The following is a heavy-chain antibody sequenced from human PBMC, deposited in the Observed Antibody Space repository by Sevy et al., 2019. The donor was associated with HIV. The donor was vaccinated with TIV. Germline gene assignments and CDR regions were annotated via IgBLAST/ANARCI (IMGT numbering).Heavy chain of an antibody. V-gene: IGHV3-30-3*01. CDR1: GFTFSSYA. J-gene: IGHJ4*02. CDR2: LSFDGSNK. D-gene: IGHD3-22*01. CDR3: ARERYYDSSGTLDY. Sequence: GGSLRLSCAASGFTFSSYAMHWVRQAPGKGLGGGAVLSFDGSNKNYADSVKGRFPISRDNSKNTLYLQMNSLRAEETAVYYCARERYYDSSGTLDYWGQGTLVTVSS.